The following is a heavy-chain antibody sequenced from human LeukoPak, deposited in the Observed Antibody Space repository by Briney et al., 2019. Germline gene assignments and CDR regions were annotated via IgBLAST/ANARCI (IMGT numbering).Heavy chain of an antibody. D-gene: IGHD4-11*01. CDR2: ISGSGGST. Sequence: SGGSLRLSCAASGFTFSGYAMSWVRQAPGKGREWVSAISGSGGSTYYADSVKGRFTISRDNSKNTLYPQMNSLRAEDTAVYYCAKSLGYHSNYECGFDPWGQGTLVTVSS. J-gene: IGHJ5*02. V-gene: IGHV3-23*01. CDR1: GFTFSGYA. CDR3: AKSLGYHSNYECGFDP.